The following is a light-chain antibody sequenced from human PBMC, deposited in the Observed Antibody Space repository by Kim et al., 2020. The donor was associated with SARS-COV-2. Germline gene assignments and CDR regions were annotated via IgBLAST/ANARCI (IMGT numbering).Light chain of an antibody. CDR3: LQDYDYPWT. CDR1: QGIRKD. CDR2: AAS. V-gene: IGKV1-6*01. Sequence: AIQMTQSPSSLSASVGDSVTITCRASQGIRKDLGWYQQKPGKAPKLLIYAASSLQTGVPSRFSGSGSGTTFTLTISSLQPEDFATYYYLQDYDYPWTFGQGTKVDIK. J-gene: IGKJ1*01.